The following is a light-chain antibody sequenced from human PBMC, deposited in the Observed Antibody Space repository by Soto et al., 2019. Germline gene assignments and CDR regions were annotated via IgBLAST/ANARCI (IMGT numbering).Light chain of an antibody. CDR1: QSLLHSNGYNY. CDR2: LGS. J-gene: IGKJ5*01. Sequence: DIVMTQSPLSLPVTPGEPASISCRSSQSLLHSNGYNYLDWYLQKPGQSPQLLIYLGSNRASGVPDRFSGSGSGTDFTLKISRVETDDVGIYYCMQSTQLPPTFGQGTRLGIE. CDR3: MQSTQLPPT. V-gene: IGKV2-28*01.